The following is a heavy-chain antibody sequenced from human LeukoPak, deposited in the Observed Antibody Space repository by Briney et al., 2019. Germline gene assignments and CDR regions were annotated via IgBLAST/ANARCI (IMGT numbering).Heavy chain of an antibody. Sequence: SETLSLTCAVSGGSVSSGNYYWSWIRQPPGKGLEWIGYIYYSGDTNYNPSLKGRVTISVDTSKNQVSLKLSSVTAADTAVYYCARDPSGYFNYWGQGTLVTVSS. V-gene: IGHV4-61*01. CDR3: ARDPSGYFNY. D-gene: IGHD3-22*01. CDR2: IYYSGDT. CDR1: GGSVSSGNYY. J-gene: IGHJ4*02.